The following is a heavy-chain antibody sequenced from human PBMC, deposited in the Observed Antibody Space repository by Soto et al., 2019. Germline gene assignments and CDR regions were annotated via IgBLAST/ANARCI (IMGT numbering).Heavy chain of an antibody. CDR3: ARGGGPIVGATNGAFDI. D-gene: IGHD1-26*01. CDR2: IYYSGST. V-gene: IGHV4-31*03. Sequence: PSETLSLTCTVSGGSISSGGYYWSWIRQHPGKGLEWIGYIYYSGSTYYNPSLKSRVTISVDTSKNQFSLKLSSVTAADTAVYYCARGGGPIVGATNGAFDIWGQGTMVTVSS. J-gene: IGHJ3*02. CDR1: GGSISSGGYY.